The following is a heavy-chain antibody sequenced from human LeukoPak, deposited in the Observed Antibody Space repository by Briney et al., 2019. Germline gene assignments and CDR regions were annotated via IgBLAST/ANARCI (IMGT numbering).Heavy chain of an antibody. V-gene: IGHV4-34*01. CDR2: INHSGST. D-gene: IGHD3-22*01. J-gene: IGHJ4*02. CDR3: ARHEHYYDSSGYYLYYFDY. CDR1: GGSFSGYY. Sequence: SETLSLTCAVYGGSFSGYYWSWIRQPPGKGLEWIGEINHSGSTNYNPSLKSRVTISVDTSKNQFSLKLSSVTAADTAVYYCARHEHYYDSSGYYLYYFDYWGQGTLVTVSS.